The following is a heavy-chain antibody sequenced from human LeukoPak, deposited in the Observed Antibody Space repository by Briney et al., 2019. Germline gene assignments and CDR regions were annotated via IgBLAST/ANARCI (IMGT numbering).Heavy chain of an antibody. CDR3: ARSTGWSSDLFDY. J-gene: IGHJ4*02. V-gene: IGHV4-4*07. D-gene: IGHD6-19*01. CDR1: GGSISGYY. Sequence: SETLSLTCTVSGGSISGYYWNWIRQPAGKGLEWIGRVYTSGITNYSPSLKSRITMSVDTSKNQFSLRLISVTAADTAVYYCARSTGWSSDLFDYWGQGTLVTVSS. CDR2: VYTSGIT.